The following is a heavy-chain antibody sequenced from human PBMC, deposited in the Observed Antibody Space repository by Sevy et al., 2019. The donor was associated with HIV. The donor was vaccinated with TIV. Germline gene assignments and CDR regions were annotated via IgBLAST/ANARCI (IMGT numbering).Heavy chain of an antibody. D-gene: IGHD6-13*01. CDR3: ASSPGAAGTSFWYFDL. V-gene: IGHV3-48*02. CDR2: ISSSSSTI. CDR1: GFTFSSYS. J-gene: IGHJ2*01. Sequence: GGSLRLSCAASGFTFSSYSMNWVRQAPGKGLEWVSYISSSSSTIYYADSVKGRFTISRDNAKNSLYLQMNSLRDGDTAVYYCASSPGAAGTSFWYFDLWGRGTLVTVSS.